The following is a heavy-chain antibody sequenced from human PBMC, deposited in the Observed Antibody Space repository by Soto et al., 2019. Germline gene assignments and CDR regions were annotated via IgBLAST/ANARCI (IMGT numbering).Heavy chain of an antibody. V-gene: IGHV3-33*01. J-gene: IGHJ4*02. CDR1: GFTFSSYG. Sequence: QVQLVESGGGVVQPGRSLRLSCAASGFTFSSYGMHWVRQAPGKGLEWVAVIWYDGSNKYYADSVKGRFIISRDNSKNTLYLQMNSLTAEDTAVYYCARDGLSNDYWGQGTLVIVSS. CDR3: ARDGLSNDY. CDR2: IWYDGSNK.